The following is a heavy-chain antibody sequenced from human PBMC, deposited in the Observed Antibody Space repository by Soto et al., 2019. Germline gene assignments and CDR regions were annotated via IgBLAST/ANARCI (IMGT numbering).Heavy chain of an antibody. D-gene: IGHD3-3*01. Sequence: GGSLRLSCAASGFTFSSYSMNWVRQAPGKGLEWVSSISSSSSYIYYADSVKGRFTISRDNAKNSLYLQMNSLRAEDTAVYYCARDIGRSGYFDYWGQGTLVTVSS. CDR1: GFTFSSYS. V-gene: IGHV3-21*01. CDR3: ARDIGRSGYFDY. CDR2: ISSSSSYI. J-gene: IGHJ4*02.